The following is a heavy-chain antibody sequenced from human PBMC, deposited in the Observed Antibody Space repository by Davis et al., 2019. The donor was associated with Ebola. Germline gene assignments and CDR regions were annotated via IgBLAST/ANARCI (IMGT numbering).Heavy chain of an antibody. V-gene: IGHV3-30*04. CDR2: ISYDGSNK. J-gene: IGHJ4*02. CDR3: ARTTFLDY. CDR1: GFTFSSYA. Sequence: GESLKISCAVSGFTFSSYAMHWVRQALGKGLEWVAVISYDGSNKYYADSVKGRFTISRDNSKNTLYLQMNSLRAEDTAVYYCARTTFLDYWGQGTLVTVSS. D-gene: IGHD2/OR15-2a*01.